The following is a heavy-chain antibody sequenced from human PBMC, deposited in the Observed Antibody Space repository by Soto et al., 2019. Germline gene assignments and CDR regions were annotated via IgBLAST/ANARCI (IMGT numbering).Heavy chain of an antibody. CDR1: GGTFSSYA. J-gene: IGHJ4*02. V-gene: IGHV1-69*13. Sequence: SVKVSCKASGGTFSSYAINWVRQAPGQGLEWMGGIIPIFGTANYAQKFQGRVTITADESTSTAYMELSSLRSEDTAVYYCARPVEMATISRSYLFYWGQGTLVTVSS. CDR3: ARPVEMATISRSYLFY. D-gene: IGHD5-12*01. CDR2: IIPIFGTA.